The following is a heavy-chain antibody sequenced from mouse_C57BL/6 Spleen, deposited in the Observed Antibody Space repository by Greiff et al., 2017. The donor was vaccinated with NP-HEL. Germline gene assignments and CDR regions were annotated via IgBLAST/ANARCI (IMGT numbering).Heavy chain of an antibody. V-gene: IGHV1-81*01. Sequence: QVQLQQSGAELARPGASVKLSCKASGYTFTSYGISWVKQRTGQGLEWIGEIYPRSGNTYYNEKFKGKATLTADKSSSTAYMELRSLTSEDSAVYFCARKGTAQGTWFAYWGQGTLVTVSA. J-gene: IGHJ3*01. CDR1: GYTFTSYG. CDR2: IYPRSGNT. CDR3: ARKGTAQGTWFAY. D-gene: IGHD3-2*02.